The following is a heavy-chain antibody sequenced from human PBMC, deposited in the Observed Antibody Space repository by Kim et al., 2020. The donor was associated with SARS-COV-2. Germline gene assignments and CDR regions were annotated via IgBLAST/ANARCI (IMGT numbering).Heavy chain of an antibody. Sequence: KFQGRVTMTRDTSTSTVYMELSSLRSEDTAVYYCARGGEMATITRFAFDIWGQGTMVTVSS. CDR3: ARGGEMATITRFAFDI. J-gene: IGHJ3*02. V-gene: IGHV1-46*01. D-gene: IGHD5-12*01.